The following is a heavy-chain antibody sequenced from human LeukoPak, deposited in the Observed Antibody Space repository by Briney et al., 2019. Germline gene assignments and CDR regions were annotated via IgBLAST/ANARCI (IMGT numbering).Heavy chain of an antibody. V-gene: IGHV1-18*01. CDR1: GYTFTSYG. J-gene: IGHJ4*02. D-gene: IGHD3-16*02. CDR2: ISAYNGNT. Sequence: ASVTVSCKASGYTFTSYGISWVRQAPGQGLEWMGWISAYNGNTNYAQKLQGRVTMTTDTSTSTAYMELRSLRSDDTAVYYCARDLIMITFGGVIVIPPVGYWGQGTLVTVSS. CDR3: ARDLIMITFGGVIVIPPVGY.